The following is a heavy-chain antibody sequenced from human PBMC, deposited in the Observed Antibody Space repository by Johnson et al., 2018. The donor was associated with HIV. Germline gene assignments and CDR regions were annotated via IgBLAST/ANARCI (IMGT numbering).Heavy chain of an antibody. V-gene: IGHV3-9*01. D-gene: IGHD2/OR15-2a*01. J-gene: IGHJ3*02. CDR1: GFTFDDYA. CDR2: ISWNSGSI. Sequence: VQLVESGGGLVQPGGSLRLSCAASGFTFDDYAMHWVRQAPGKGLEWVSGISWNSGSIGYADSVKGRFTISRDNAKNSLYLQMNSLRAEDTALYYCTLGVGTLMDDAFDIWGQGTMVTVSS. CDR3: TLGVGTLMDDAFDI.